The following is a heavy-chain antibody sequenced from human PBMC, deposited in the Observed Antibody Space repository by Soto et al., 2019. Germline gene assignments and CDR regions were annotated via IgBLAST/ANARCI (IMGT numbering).Heavy chain of an antibody. CDR1: GGSISNSPYY. D-gene: IGHD2-2*01. J-gene: IGHJ5*02. CDR2: IYYSGSA. Sequence: PSETLSLTCTVSGGSISNSPYYWGWIRQPPGKGLEWIGSIYYSGSAYYNPSLQSRITMSVDTSKNQFSLKLSSVTAADTAVYYCARPGGYSSSWYWFDPWGQGTLVTVSS. CDR3: ARPGGYSSSWYWFDP. V-gene: IGHV4-39*01.